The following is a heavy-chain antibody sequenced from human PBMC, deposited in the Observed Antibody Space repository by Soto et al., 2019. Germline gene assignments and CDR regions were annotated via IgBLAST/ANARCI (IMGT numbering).Heavy chain of an antibody. Sequence: ASVKVSCKASGYTFTGYYMHWVRQAPGQGLEWMGWINPNSGGTNYAQKFQGWVTMTRETSISTAYMELSRLRSDDTAVYYCARVSPGTNGVYTFDYWGQGTLVTVSS. CDR2: INPNSGGT. J-gene: IGHJ4*02. CDR1: GYTFTGYY. CDR3: ARVSPGTNGVYTFDY. D-gene: IGHD2-8*01. V-gene: IGHV1-2*04.